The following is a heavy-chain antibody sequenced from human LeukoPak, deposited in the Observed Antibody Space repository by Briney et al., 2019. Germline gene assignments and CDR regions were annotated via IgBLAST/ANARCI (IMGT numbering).Heavy chain of an antibody. CDR3: ARRATSGYYDSSGYYEDY. J-gene: IGHJ4*02. Sequence: PGESLKISCKGSGYSFTSYWIGWVRQMPGKGLEWMGIIYPDDSDTRYSPSFQGQVTISADKSISTAYLQWSSLKASDTAMYYCARRATSGYYDSSGYYEDYWGQETLVTVSS. V-gene: IGHV5-51*01. D-gene: IGHD3-22*01. CDR1: GYSFTSYW. CDR2: IYPDDSDT.